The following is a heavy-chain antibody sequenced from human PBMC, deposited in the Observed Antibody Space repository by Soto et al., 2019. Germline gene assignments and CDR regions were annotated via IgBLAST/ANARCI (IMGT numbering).Heavy chain of an antibody. D-gene: IGHD1-1*01. Sequence: AETLSLTGAVSGGSFSDYKWTWIRQSPGKGLEWIGEINHSGITNYNPSFKSRVTLSVDTSKNQFSLRVKSVTAADTAIYFCARGAIWNARDWFAPWGQGTPVTVSS. CDR1: GGSFSDYK. CDR2: INHSGIT. CDR3: ARGAIWNARDWFAP. V-gene: IGHV4-34*01. J-gene: IGHJ5*02.